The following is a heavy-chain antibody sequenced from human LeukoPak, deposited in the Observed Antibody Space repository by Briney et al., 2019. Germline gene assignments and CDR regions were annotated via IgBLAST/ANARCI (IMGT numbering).Heavy chain of an antibody. J-gene: IGHJ3*02. CDR2: INPSGGST. D-gene: IGHD3-16*01. CDR1: GYTFTSYY. CDR3: ARVIMDDYVWGSYSTAFDI. Sequence: ASVKVSCKASGYTFTSYYMHWVRQAPGQGLEWMGIINPSGGSTSYAQKFQGRVTMTRDMSTSTVYMELSSLRSEDTAVYYCARVIMDDYVWGSYSTAFDIWGQGTMVTVSS. V-gene: IGHV1-46*01.